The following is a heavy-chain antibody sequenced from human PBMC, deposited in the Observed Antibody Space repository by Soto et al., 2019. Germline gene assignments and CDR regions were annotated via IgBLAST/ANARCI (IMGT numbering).Heavy chain of an antibody. CDR1: GFSLSTSGVG. J-gene: IGHJ4*02. CDR2: IYWDDDK. V-gene: IGHV2-5*02. D-gene: IGHD5-12*01. CDR3: AHVYGGYDNFDY. Sequence: QITLKESGPTLVKPTQTLTLTCTFSGFSLSTSGVGVGWIRQPPGKALEWLALIYWDDDKRYSPSLKSRLTITKDTPKNQVVLTMTNMDPVETATYYCAHVYGGYDNFDYWGQGTLVTVSS.